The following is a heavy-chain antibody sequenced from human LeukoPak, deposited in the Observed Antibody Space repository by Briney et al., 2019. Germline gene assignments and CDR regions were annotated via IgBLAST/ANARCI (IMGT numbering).Heavy chain of an antibody. J-gene: IGHJ3*02. CDR1: GGSISSGSYY. CDR3: ARDRGTSDAFDI. Sequence: PSQTLSLTCTVSGGSISSGSYYWSWIRQPAGKGLEWIGRIYTSGSTNYNPSLKSRVTISVDTSKNQFSLKLSSVTAADTAVYYCARDRGTSDAFDIWGQGTMVTVSS. D-gene: IGHD3-10*01. V-gene: IGHV4-61*02. CDR2: IYTSGST.